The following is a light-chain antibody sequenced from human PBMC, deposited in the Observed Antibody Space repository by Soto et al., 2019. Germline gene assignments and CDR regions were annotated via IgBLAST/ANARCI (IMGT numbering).Light chain of an antibody. Sequence: EIVLTQSPGTLSLSPGERATLSCRASQSISSSDLAWYQHRPCQAPRLIIYAASSRATGIPVRFSGSGSGTDFTLSISSLQSEDFAVYYCQQYKYWPTLTFGGGTKVDIK. CDR1: QSISSSD. CDR3: QQYKYWPTLT. J-gene: IGKJ4*01. V-gene: IGKV3-20*01. CDR2: AAS.